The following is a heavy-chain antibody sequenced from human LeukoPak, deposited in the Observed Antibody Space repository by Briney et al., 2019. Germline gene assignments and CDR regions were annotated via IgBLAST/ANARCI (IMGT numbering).Heavy chain of an antibody. CDR3: ARTAYYYDSSGYYPSDFYFDY. J-gene: IGHJ4*02. Sequence: PSQTLSLTCTVSGGSINRGSYYWSWIRQPAGKGLEWIGRIYTSGGTNYNPSLKSPITISIDTSKNQFSLRLGSVTAADTAVYYCARTAYYYDSSGYYPSDFYFDYWGQGTLVTVSS. CDR2: IYTSGGT. V-gene: IGHV4-61*02. D-gene: IGHD3-22*01. CDR1: GGSINRGSYY.